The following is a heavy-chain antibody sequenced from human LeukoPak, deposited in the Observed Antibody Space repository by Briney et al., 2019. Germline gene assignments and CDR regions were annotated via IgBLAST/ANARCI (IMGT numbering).Heavy chain of an antibody. CDR1: GGSISGSSYY. CDR3: ARESVYYDSSGPGVHNWFDP. J-gene: IGHJ5*02. Sequence: PSETLSLTCTVSGGSISGSSYYWGWIRQPPGKGLEWIGYIYYSGSTYYNPSLKSRVTISVDTSKNQFSLKLSSVTAADTAVYYCARESVYYDSSGPGVHNWFDPWGQGTLVTVSS. CDR2: IYYSGST. V-gene: IGHV4-31*03. D-gene: IGHD3-22*01.